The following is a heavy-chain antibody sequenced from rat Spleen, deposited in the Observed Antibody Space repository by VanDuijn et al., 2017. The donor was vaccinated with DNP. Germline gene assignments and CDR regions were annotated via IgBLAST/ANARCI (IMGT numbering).Heavy chain of an antibody. CDR2: INYSGST. J-gene: IGHJ2*01. CDR3: ARWSNFFDY. CDR1: GYSITNNY. Sequence: EVQLQESGPGLVKSLQSLSLTCSVTGYSITNNYWGWIRRFPGKKMEWIGHINYSGSTTYNPFLESRISITRDTSKNQFFLQLNSVTTEDTATYYCARWSNFFDYWGQGVMVTVSS. V-gene: IGHV3-1*01.